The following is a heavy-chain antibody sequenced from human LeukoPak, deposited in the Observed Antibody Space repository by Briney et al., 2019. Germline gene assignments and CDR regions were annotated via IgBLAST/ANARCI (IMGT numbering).Heavy chain of an antibody. D-gene: IGHD6-19*01. CDR3: TTSPQWLEN. Sequence: TGGSLRLSCAASGXSFSHAWMTWVRQAPGKGLEWVGRIQSETDGGTTDYAAPVKGRFTISRDESKNMLYLQMNSLKNEDTVVYYCTTSPQWLENWGQGTLVTVSP. CDR2: IQSETDGGTT. CDR1: GXSFSHAW. V-gene: IGHV3-15*01. J-gene: IGHJ4*02.